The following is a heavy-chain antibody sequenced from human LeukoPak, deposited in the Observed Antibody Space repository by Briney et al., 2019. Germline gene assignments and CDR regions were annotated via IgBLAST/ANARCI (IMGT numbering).Heavy chain of an antibody. D-gene: IGHD4-23*01. V-gene: IGHV3-30*01. CDR2: ISYDGSNK. J-gene: IGHJ5*02. CDR3: ARGSTVVILSWFDP. Sequence: GGSLRLSCAASGFTLSSYAMHWVRQAPGKGLEWVAVISYDGSNKYYADSVKGRFTISRDNSKNTLYLQMNSLRAEDTAVYYCARGSTVVILSWFDPWGQGTLVTVSS. CDR1: GFTLSSYA.